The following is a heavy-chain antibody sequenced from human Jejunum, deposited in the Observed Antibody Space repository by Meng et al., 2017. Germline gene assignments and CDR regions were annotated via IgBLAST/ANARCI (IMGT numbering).Heavy chain of an antibody. J-gene: IGHJ4*02. V-gene: IGHV5-51*06. D-gene: IGHD6-13*01. CDR3: ATSPHMTWYSTNPFHFDY. CDR1: GYTFSNYW. CDR2: IYPGDSDT. Sequence: GESLKISCKVSGYTFSNYWIGWVRQMPGKGLEWMVIIYPGDSDTRYSPSFQGQVTISADTSISTAYLQWSSLKASDTAIYYCATSPHMTWYSTNPFHFDYWGQGTLVTVSS.